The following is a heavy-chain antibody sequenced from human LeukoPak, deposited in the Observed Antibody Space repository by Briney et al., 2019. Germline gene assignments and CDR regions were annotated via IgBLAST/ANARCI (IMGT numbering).Heavy chain of an antibody. CDR1: GFTFSSYW. Sequence: GGSLRLSCAVSGFTFSSYWMSWVRQAPGKGLEWVANIKQDGSEKYYVDSVKGRFTISRDNAKNSLYLQMNSLRAEDTAVYYCASQQPEYSSSWYRTLGDYYYYMDVWGKGTTVTVSS. CDR3: ASQQPEYSSSWYRTLGDYYYYMDV. J-gene: IGHJ6*03. D-gene: IGHD6-13*01. CDR2: IKQDGSEK. V-gene: IGHV3-7*01.